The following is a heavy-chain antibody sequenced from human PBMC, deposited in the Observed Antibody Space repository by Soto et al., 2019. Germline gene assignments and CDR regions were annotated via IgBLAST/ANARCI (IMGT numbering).Heavy chain of an antibody. CDR3: ARARITMVREVIKYNMDV. CDR1: GGSISSYY. J-gene: IGHJ6*02. Sequence: SETLSLTCTVSGGSISSYYWSWIRRPPGKGLEWIGYIYNSGSTHSNPSLQSRVTISVDTSKDQFSLKLSSVTAADTGIYYCARARITMVREVIKYNMDVWGQGTTVTVSS. CDR2: IYNSGST. D-gene: IGHD3-10*01. V-gene: IGHV4-59*01.